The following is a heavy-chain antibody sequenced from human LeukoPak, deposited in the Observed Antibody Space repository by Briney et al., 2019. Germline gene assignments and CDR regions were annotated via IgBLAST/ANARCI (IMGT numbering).Heavy chain of an antibody. J-gene: IGHJ4*02. CDR3: ESGTQQLWSSF. V-gene: IGHV4-34*01. Sequence: PSETLSLTCAVYGGSFTIYSWTWIRQSPGKGLEWIGEINHSGNTNYNPSLKSRVTISVDTSKNQFSLQVTPVTAADTAVYYCESGTQQLWSSFWGQGTLVTVSS. CDR1: GGSFTIYS. CDR2: INHSGNT. D-gene: IGHD5-18*01.